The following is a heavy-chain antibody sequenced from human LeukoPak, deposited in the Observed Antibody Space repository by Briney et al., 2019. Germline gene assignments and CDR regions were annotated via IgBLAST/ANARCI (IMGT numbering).Heavy chain of an antibody. D-gene: IGHD3-3*01. J-gene: IGHJ4*02. Sequence: ASVKVSCKASGYTFTSYYMHWVRQAPGQGLEWMGIINPSGGSTSYAQKFQGRVTMTRDTSTSTVYMELSSLRSEDKAVYYCARDTIFGVVITAGIDYWGQGTLVTVSS. CDR1: GYTFTSYY. CDR2: INPSGGST. CDR3: ARDTIFGVVITAGIDY. V-gene: IGHV1-46*01.